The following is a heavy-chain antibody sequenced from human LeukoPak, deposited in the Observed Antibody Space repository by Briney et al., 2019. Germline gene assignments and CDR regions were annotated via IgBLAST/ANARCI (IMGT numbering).Heavy chain of an antibody. CDR1: GGSISVYY. D-gene: IGHD3-22*01. CDR3: ARHSKYYYDSSASYVGYFQH. Sequence: SETLSLTCTVSGGSISVYYWSWSRQPPGKGLEWIGYIYYSGSTNYNPSLKSRVTISVDTSKNQFSLKLSSVTAADTAVYYCARHSKYYYDSSASYVGYFQHWGQGTLVTVSS. CDR2: IYYSGST. J-gene: IGHJ1*01. V-gene: IGHV4-59*08.